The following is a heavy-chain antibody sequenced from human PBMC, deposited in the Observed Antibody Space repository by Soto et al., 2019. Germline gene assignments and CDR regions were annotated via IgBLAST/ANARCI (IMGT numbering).Heavy chain of an antibody. J-gene: IGHJ6*02. Sequence: PSETLSLTCTVSGGSISSYYWSWIRQPPGKGLEWIGYIYYSGSTNYNPSLKSRVTISVDTSKNQFSLKLSSVTAADTAVYYCARDSIAAAPHGTDVWGQGTTVTVSS. D-gene: IGHD6-13*01. CDR1: GGSISSYY. V-gene: IGHV4-59*01. CDR3: ARDSIAAAPHGTDV. CDR2: IYYSGST.